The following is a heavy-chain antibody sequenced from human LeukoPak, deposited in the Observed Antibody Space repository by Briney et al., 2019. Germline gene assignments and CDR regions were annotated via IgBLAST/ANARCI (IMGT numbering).Heavy chain of an antibody. V-gene: IGHV3-30-3*01. CDR2: ISYDGSNK. D-gene: IGHD1-26*01. CDR1: GFTFSSYA. J-gene: IGHJ4*02. CDR3: ARTGIGWELRKYYFDY. Sequence: GRSLRLSCAASGFTFSSYAMHWIRQAPGKGLEWVAVISYDGSNKYYADSVKGRFTISRDNSKNTLYLQMNSLRAEDTAVYYCARTGIGWELRKYYFDYWGQGTLVTVSS.